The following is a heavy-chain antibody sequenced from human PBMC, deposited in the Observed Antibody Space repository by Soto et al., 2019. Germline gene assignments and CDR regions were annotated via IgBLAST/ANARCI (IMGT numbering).Heavy chain of an antibody. CDR2: IYHSGST. J-gene: IGHJ6*02. V-gene: IGHV4-4*02. Sequence: PSETLSLTCAVSGGSISSSNLWSWVRQPPGKGLEWIGEIYHSGSTNYNPSLKSRVTISVDKSKNQFSLKLSSVTAADTAVYYCARSPDSSGYYPRRYYYGMDVWGQGTTVTVPS. CDR3: ARSPDSSGYYPRRYYYGMDV. CDR1: GGSISSSNL. D-gene: IGHD3-22*01.